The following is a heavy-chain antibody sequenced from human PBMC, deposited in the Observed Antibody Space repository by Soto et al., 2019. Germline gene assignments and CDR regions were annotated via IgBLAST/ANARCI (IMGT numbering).Heavy chain of an antibody. CDR1: GVTFINYG. D-gene: IGHD1-26*01. Sequence: VRSLRLSCAASGVTFINYGRIWVRQATGKGLEWVANIKQDGSEKYYVDSVKGRFTISRDNAKNSLYLQMNSLRAEDTAVYYCASGLLYSGSYFDYRRQGTLVTVSS. CDR2: IKQDGSEK. J-gene: IGHJ4*02. V-gene: IGHV3-7*05. CDR3: ASGLLYSGSYFDY.